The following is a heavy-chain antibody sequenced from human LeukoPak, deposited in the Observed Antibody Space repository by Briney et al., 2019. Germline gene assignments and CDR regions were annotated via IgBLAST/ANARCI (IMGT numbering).Heavy chain of an antibody. Sequence: GGSLRLSCAASGFTFSSYSMNWVRQVPGKGLEGVSYISSGSERSTYYADSVKGRFTISRDNAKNSLYLQMNSLRDEDTAVYYCAREYSSSYYFDYWGQGTLVTVSS. CDR1: GFTFSSYS. D-gene: IGHD6-13*01. CDR2: ISSGSERST. CDR3: AREYSSSYYFDY. V-gene: IGHV3-48*02. J-gene: IGHJ4*02.